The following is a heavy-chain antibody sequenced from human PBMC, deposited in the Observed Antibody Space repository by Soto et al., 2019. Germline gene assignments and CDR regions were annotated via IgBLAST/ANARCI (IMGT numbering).Heavy chain of an antibody. CDR3: TTTRGFPDY. D-gene: IGHD4-17*01. CDR1: EFTLSNAW. Sequence: GGSLRLSCEASEFTLSNAWMSWVRQGPGKGLEWVGRIRSKADGGATDYAAPVKGRFIISRDESKNMLYLQMNSLKTEDTAVYYCTTTRGFPDYWGQGTLVTVSS. V-gene: IGHV3-15*01. J-gene: IGHJ4*02. CDR2: IRSKADGGAT.